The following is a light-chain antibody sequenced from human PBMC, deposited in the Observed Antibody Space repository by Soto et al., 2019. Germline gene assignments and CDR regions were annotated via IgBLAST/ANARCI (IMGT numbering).Light chain of an antibody. CDR2: GAS. Sequence: EIELTQSPGTLSLSPGERATLSCRASQSVSSSFLAWYQQKPGQAPRLLIYGASSRATGIPDRFSGSGSGTDFTLTISRLEPEDFVVYYCQQYGSSPPTFGQGTKVEIK. J-gene: IGKJ1*01. V-gene: IGKV3-20*01. CDR1: QSVSSSF. CDR3: QQYGSSPPT.